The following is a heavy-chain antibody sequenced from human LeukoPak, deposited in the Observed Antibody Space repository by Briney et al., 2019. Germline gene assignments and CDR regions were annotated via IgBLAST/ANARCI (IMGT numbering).Heavy chain of an antibody. J-gene: IGHJ4*02. Sequence: GGSLRLSCVASGFTFHDYAMSWVRQVPGKGPAWVSLISGEGGSASYAVSVKGRFTISRDNSKNSLYLQTNSLRTEDTAFYYCAKASSGSSSRPIDYWGQGTLVTVSS. D-gene: IGHD3-10*01. CDR3: AKASSGSSSRPIDY. CDR1: GFTFHDYA. CDR2: ISGEGGSA. V-gene: IGHV3-43*02.